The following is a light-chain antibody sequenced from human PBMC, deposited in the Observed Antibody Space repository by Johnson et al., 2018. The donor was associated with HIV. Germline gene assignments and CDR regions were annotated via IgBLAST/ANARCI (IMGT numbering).Light chain of an antibody. CDR2: DNN. V-gene: IGLV1-51*01. CDR1: SSNIGNHY. J-gene: IGLJ1*01. Sequence: QSVLTQPPSVSAAPGQKVTISCSGTSSNIGNHYVSWYQLLPGTAPKLLIYDNNQRPSGIPDRFSVSKSGTSATLGITGLQTGDEADYYCGTWDNSLVPVYVFGTATKVSVL. CDR3: GTWDNSLVPVYV.